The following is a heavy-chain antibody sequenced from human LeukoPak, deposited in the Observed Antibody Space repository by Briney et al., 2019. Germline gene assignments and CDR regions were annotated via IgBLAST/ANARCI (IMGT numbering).Heavy chain of an antibody. D-gene: IGHD3-10*01. CDR1: GFTSSSYE. CDR3: ARSITMVRGVIMGYYYYYMDV. J-gene: IGHJ6*03. V-gene: IGHV3-48*03. Sequence: PGGALRLSCAASGFTSSSYELNWGRAAPGMGLERVSYISGSGTTIYYQNSVKGGFTISRNNAKNSLYLQMNSLRAEDTAVYYCARSITMVRGVIMGYYYYYMDVWGKGTTVTVSS. CDR2: ISGSGTTI.